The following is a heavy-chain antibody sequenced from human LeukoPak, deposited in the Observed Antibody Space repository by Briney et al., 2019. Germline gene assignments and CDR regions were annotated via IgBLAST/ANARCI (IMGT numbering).Heavy chain of an antibody. J-gene: IGHJ4*02. D-gene: IGHD7-27*01. CDR3: AKDGGLWVSTHWGDS. CDR2: ITTGGPNT. Sequence: GGSLRLSCTASGFTFSSYTMSWVRQAPGKGLKWVSTITTGGPNTYYADSVKGRFTVSRDDSKNTLYLQMNSLRAEDTAVYYCAKDGGLWVSTHWGDSWGRGTLVTVSS. V-gene: IGHV3-23*01. CDR1: GFTFSSYT.